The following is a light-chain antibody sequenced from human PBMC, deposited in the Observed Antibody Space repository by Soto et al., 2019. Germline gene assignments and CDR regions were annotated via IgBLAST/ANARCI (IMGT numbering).Light chain of an antibody. CDR1: QSVSSN. CDR3: QQYNNWPLT. Sequence: EIVMTQSPATLSVSPGERATLSCRARQSVSSNLAWYQQKPGQAPRLLIYGASTRATGIPARFSGSRSGTEFTLTISSLQSAEFAVYYCQQYNNWPLTFGGGTQVEIK. CDR2: GAS. J-gene: IGKJ4*01. V-gene: IGKV3-15*01.